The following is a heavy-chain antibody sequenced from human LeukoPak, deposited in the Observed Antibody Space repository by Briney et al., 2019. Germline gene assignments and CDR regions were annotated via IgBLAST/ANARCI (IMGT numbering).Heavy chain of an antibody. J-gene: IGHJ4*02. CDR2: IWYDGSNR. Sequence: GRCLTLAWAPAGFTVTNYCTRWVRHPPGSGREWEAIIWYDGSNRYYADSVKGLFTISRDNSKNTLYLQMNSLRVEDTAIYYCATVRGSSGTYYIDYWGQGTLVTVSS. V-gene: IGHV3-33*01. D-gene: IGHD3-10*01. CDR1: GFTVTNYC. CDR3: ATVRGSSGTYYIDY.